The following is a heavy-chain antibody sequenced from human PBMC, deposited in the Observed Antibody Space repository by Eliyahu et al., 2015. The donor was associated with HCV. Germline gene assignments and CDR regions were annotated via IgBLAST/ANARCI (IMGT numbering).Heavy chain of an antibody. J-gene: IGHJ3*02. CDR3: ARREMVDDSSRYSPLSDGFDI. CDR1: GVSISRSDCY. V-gene: IGHV4-39*01. Sequence: QLQLQESGPGLVKPSETLSLTCIVSGVSISRSDCYWGWVRQPPGKGLEWIVSTYCSGSTYYNPSLKSRVTIFVDTSKTQFSLRLNSVTAADTAVYYCARREMVDDSSRYSPLSDGFDIWGQGTRVTVSS. D-gene: IGHD3-22*01. CDR2: TYCSGST.